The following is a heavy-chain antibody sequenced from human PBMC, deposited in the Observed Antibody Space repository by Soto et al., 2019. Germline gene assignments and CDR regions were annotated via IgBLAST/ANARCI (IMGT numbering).Heavy chain of an antibody. CDR3: ARDMSTVTTKPYYYYGMDV. CDR2: INPNSGGT. V-gene: IGHV1-2*04. J-gene: IGHJ6*02. D-gene: IGHD4-17*01. Sequence: GASVKVSCKASGYTFTGYYMHWVRQAPGQGLEWMGWINPNSGGTNYAQKFQGWVTMTRDTSISTAYMELSRLRSDDTAVYYCARDMSTVTTKPYYYYGMDVWGQGTTVTVSS. CDR1: GYTFTGYY.